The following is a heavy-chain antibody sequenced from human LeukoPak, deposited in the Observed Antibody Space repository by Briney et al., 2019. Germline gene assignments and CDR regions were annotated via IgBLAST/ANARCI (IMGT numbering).Heavy chain of an antibody. CDR1: GGSISGYY. V-gene: IGHV4-4*07. CDR3: ARGPKSSGYYSVDY. Sequence: PSETLSPTCTVSGGSISGYYWSWIRQPAGKGLEWIGRIYTSESTNYNPSLKSRVTMSVDTSKNQFSLKMSSVTAADTAVYYCARGPKSSGYYSVDYWGQGTLVTVSS. CDR2: IYTSEST. D-gene: IGHD3-22*01. J-gene: IGHJ4*02.